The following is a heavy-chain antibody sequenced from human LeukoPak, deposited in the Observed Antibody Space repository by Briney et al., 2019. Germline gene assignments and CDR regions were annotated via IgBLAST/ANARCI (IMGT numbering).Heavy chain of an antibody. Sequence: PSETLSLTCAVYGGSFSGYYWSWIRQPPGKGLEWIGEINHSGSTNYNPSLKSRVTISVDTSKNQFSLKLSSVTAADTAVYYCASNYYDSSGYSSSIDYWGQGTLVTVSS. CDR2: INHSGST. D-gene: IGHD3-22*01. V-gene: IGHV4-34*01. CDR1: GGSFSGYY. CDR3: ASNYYDSSGYSSSIDY. J-gene: IGHJ4*02.